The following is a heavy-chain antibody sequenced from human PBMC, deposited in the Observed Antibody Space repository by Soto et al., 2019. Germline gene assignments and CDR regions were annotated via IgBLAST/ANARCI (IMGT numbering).Heavy chain of an antibody. CDR2: INPSGGST. CDR3: ARTKRWLQKIDAFAI. Sequence: ASVKVSCKASGYTFTSYYMHWVRQAPGQGLEWMGIINPSGGSTSYAQKFQGRVTMPRDTSTSTVYMELSSLRSEDTAVYYCARTKRWLQKIDAFAIWGQGTMVTVSS. J-gene: IGHJ3*02. V-gene: IGHV1-46*01. D-gene: IGHD5-12*01. CDR1: GYTFTSYY.